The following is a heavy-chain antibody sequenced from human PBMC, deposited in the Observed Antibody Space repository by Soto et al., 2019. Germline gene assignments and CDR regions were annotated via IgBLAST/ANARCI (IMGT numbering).Heavy chain of an antibody. CDR2: IYYSGST. CDR1: GGSISSGDYY. Sequence: SETLSLTCTVSGGSISSGDYYWSWIRQPPGKGLEWIGYIYYSGSTYYNPSLKSRVTISVDTSKNQFSLKLSSVTAADTAVYYCARWGSPPYYYFDYWGQGTLVTVSS. V-gene: IGHV4-30-4*01. J-gene: IGHJ4*02. CDR3: ARWGSPPYYYFDY. D-gene: IGHD1-26*01.